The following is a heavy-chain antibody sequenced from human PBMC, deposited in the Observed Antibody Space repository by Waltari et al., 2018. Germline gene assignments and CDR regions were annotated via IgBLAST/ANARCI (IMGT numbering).Heavy chain of an antibody. V-gene: IGHV1-69*10. Sequence: QVQLVQSGAEVKKPGSSVKVSCKASGGTFSSYAISWVRQAPGQGLEWMGGIIPILGIANYAQKFQGRVTITADKSTSIVYMELSSLRSEDTAVYYCARVRGCGGDCYLPWNYMDVWGKGTTVTVSS. CDR1: GGTFSSYA. CDR3: ARVRGCGGDCYLPWNYMDV. D-gene: IGHD2-21*01. CDR2: IIPILGIA. J-gene: IGHJ6*03.